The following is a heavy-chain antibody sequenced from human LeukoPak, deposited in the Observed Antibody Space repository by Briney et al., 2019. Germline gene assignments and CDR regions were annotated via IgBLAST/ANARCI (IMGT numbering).Heavy chain of an antibody. J-gene: IGHJ6*03. CDR3: ARDPMVRGVIRYYYYMDV. D-gene: IGHD3-10*01. CDR2: ISSSSSYI. CDR1: GFTFSSYS. Sequence: PGGSLRLSCAASGFTFSSYSMNWVRQAPGKGLEWVSSISSSSSYIYYADSVKGRFTISRDNAKNSLYLQMNSLRAEDTAVYYCARDPMVRGVIRYYYYMDVWGKGTTVTVSS. V-gene: IGHV3-21*01.